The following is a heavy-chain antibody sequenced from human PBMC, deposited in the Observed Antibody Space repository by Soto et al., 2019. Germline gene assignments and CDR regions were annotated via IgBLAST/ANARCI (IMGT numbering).Heavy chain of an antibody. CDR3: ARDDYYDSSGYYQIHYYYYYYGMDV. CDR1: GYTFTSYG. D-gene: IGHD3-22*01. Sequence: ASVKVSCKASGYTFTSYGISWVRQAPGQGLEWMGWISAYNGNTNYAQKLQGRVTMTTDTSTSTAYMELRSLRSDDTAVYYCARDDYYDSSGYYQIHYYYYYYGMDVWGQVTTVTVS. J-gene: IGHJ6*02. CDR2: ISAYNGNT. V-gene: IGHV1-18*01.